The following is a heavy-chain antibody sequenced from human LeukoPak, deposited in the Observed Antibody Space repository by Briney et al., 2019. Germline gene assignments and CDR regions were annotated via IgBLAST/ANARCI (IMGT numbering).Heavy chain of an antibody. CDR2: ISSSGST. V-gene: IGHV4-59*01. CDR1: GGSISNYY. D-gene: IGHD1-14*01. Sequence: SETLSLTCTVSGGSISNYYWNWIRQPPGKGLEWIGFISSSGSTNYNPALKSRVTISVDTSKNQFSLKLSSVTAADTAVYYCARGRNRIGFDPWGQGTLVTVSS. CDR3: ARGRNRIGFDP. J-gene: IGHJ5*02.